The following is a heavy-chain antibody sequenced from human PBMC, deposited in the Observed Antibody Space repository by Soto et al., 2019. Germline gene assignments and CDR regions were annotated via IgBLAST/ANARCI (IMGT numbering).Heavy chain of an antibody. Sequence: PGGSLRLSCAASGCNFINTGMHWVRQAPGKGLEWVAVIWYDGSNMSYADSVKGRFTMSRDNSKNTLFLQMNSLRGEDTAVYYCGRGIDYGNYAIDYWGQGTLVTVSS. CDR1: GCNFINTG. V-gene: IGHV3-33*01. J-gene: IGHJ4*02. CDR2: IWYDGSNM. D-gene: IGHD4-17*01. CDR3: GRGIDYGNYAIDY.